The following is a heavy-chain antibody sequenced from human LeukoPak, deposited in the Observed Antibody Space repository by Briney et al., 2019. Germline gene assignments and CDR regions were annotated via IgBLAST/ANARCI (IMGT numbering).Heavy chain of an antibody. Sequence: GGSLRLSCAATGFTVSRNFMSWVRQAPGKGLEWVSVIYSGGTTEYADSVKGRFIISRDNSKNTLYLQMNGLRAEDTAVYYCARDGYGYNYMDVWGKGTTVTVSS. V-gene: IGHV3-53*01. CDR3: ARDGYGYNYMDV. J-gene: IGHJ6*03. CDR1: GFTVSRNF. D-gene: IGHD1-1*01. CDR2: IYSGGTT.